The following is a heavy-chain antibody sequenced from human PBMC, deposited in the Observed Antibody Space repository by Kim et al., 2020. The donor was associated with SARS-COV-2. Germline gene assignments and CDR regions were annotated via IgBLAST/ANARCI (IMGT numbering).Heavy chain of an antibody. V-gene: IGHV3-9*01. CDR3: ASRSSSPYYYGMDV. CDR2: ISWNSGSI. CDR1: GFTFDDYA. Sequence: GGSLRLSCAASGFTFDDYAMHWVRQAPGKGLEWVSGISWNSGSIGYADSVKGRFTISRDNAKNSLCLQMNSLRAEDTALYYCASRSSSPYYYGMDVWGQGTTVTVSS. J-gene: IGHJ6*02.